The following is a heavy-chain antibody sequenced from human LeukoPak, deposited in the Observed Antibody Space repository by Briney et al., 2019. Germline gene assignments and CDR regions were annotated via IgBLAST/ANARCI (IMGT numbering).Heavy chain of an antibody. J-gene: IGHJ4*02. V-gene: IGHV4-59*08. CDR1: GGSISTYY. CDR2: IRYSGSA. Sequence: PSETLSLTCTVSGGSISTYYWSWIRQPPGKGLEWIGYIRYSGSANYNPSLRSRVTISIDTSKNQFSLKLSSVTAADTAVYHCARLVYDSRGYYFDYWGQGTLVTDSS. CDR3: ARLVYDSRGYYFDY. D-gene: IGHD3-22*01.